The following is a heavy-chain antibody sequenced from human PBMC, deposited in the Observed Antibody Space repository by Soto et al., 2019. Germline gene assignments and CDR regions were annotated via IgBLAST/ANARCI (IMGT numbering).Heavy chain of an antibody. CDR2: IIPIFGTA. Sequence: QVQLVQSGAEVKKPGSSVKVSCKASGGTFSSYAISWVRQAPGQGLEWMGGIIPIFGTANYAQKFQGRVTITADEYXXTAYTERSSLRSEDTAVYYWARRVPAAGDYYGMDVWGQGTTVTVSS. D-gene: IGHD2-2*01. CDR1: GGTFSSYA. CDR3: ARRVPAAGDYYGMDV. J-gene: IGHJ6*02. V-gene: IGHV1-69*12.